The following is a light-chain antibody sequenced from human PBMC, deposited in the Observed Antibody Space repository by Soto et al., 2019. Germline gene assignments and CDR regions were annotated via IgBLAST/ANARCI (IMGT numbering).Light chain of an antibody. CDR3: QQYNVWSLT. Sequence: EIVMTQSPATLSVSPGERATLSCRASQSVSSNLAWYQQKPGQTPKLLIYVASTMATGIPARFSGSGSGTEFTLTISSLQSEDFAVYYCQQYNVWSLTFGGGTKVEFK. CDR2: VAS. V-gene: IGKV3-15*01. CDR1: QSVSSN. J-gene: IGKJ4*02.